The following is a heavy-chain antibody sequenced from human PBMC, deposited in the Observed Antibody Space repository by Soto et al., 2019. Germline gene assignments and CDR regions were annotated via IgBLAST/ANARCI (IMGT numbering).Heavy chain of an antibody. CDR2: ISYDGSNK. V-gene: IGHV3-30-3*01. Sequence: GGSLRLSCAASGFTFSSYAMHWVRQAPGKGLEWVAVISYDGSNKYYADSVKGRFTISRDNSKNTLYLQMNSLRSEDTAVYYCARAPRPYGLNVVIDYWGQGTLVTVSS. CDR1: GFTFSSYA. CDR3: ARAPRPYGLNVVIDY. D-gene: IGHD3-10*01. J-gene: IGHJ4*02.